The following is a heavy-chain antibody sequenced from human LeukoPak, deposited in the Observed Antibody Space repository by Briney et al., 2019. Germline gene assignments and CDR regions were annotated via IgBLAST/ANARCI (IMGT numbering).Heavy chain of an antibody. D-gene: IGHD5-12*01. Sequence: GRSLRLSCAASGFTFSSYGMHWVRQAPGKGLEWVAVISYDGSNKYYADSVKGRFTISRDNSKNTLYLQMNSLRAEDTAVYYCAKDWDIVATIDYWGQEPWSPSPQ. V-gene: IGHV3-30*18. CDR1: GFTFSSYG. CDR3: AKDWDIVATIDY. J-gene: IGHJ4*01. CDR2: ISYDGSNK.